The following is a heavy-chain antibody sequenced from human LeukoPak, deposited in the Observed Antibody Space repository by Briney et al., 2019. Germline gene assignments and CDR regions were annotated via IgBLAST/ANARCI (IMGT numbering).Heavy chain of an antibody. V-gene: IGHV3-21*04. CDR2: ISSSGSYI. Sequence: GGSLRLSCAASGFTFSTYSMNWVRQAPGKGLEWVSSISSSGSYIYYADSVKGRFTISRDNAKNSLYLQMNSLRAEDTAVYYCARKTVVGSYFDYWGQGTPVTVSS. D-gene: IGHD4-23*01. CDR1: GFTFSTYS. CDR3: ARKTVVGSYFDY. J-gene: IGHJ4*02.